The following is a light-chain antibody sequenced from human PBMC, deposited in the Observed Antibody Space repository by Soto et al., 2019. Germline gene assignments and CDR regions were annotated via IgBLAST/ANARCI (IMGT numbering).Light chain of an antibody. J-gene: IGKJ1*01. CDR1: QSVSSSY. CDR2: GAS. CDR3: QQYGSSPRT. V-gene: IGKV3-20*01. Sequence: SVLTQSPGTLSFSPWERATLSCRSSQSVSSSYLAWYQQKPGQAPRLLIYGASSRATGIPDRFSGSGSGTDFTLTISRLEPEDFAVYYCQQYGSSPRTFGQGTKVDIK.